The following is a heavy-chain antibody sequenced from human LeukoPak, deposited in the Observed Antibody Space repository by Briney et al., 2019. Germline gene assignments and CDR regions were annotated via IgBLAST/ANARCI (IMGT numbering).Heavy chain of an antibody. Sequence: GRSLRLSCAASGFTFDDYAMHWVRQAPGKGLEWVSGISWNSGSIGYADSVKGRFTISRDNAKNSLYLQMNSLRAEDTALYYCARGRGFWSGYYNRPPFDYWGQGTLVTVSS. V-gene: IGHV3-9*01. J-gene: IGHJ4*02. CDR3: ARGRGFWSGYYNRPPFDY. CDR2: ISWNSGSI. CDR1: GFTFDDYA. D-gene: IGHD3-3*01.